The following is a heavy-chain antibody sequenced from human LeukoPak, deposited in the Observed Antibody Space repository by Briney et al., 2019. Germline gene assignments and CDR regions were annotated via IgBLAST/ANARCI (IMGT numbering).Heavy chain of an antibody. CDR2: IYYSGST. CDR3: ARGKGGYHDY. Sequence: SETLSLTCTVSGGSISSYYWSWIRQPPGKGLEWIGYIYYSGSTNYNPSLKSRVTISVDTSKNQFSLKLSSVTAADTAVYYCARGKGGYHDYWGQGTLVTVSS. J-gene: IGHJ4*02. CDR1: GGSISSYY. V-gene: IGHV4-59*01. D-gene: IGHD3-22*01.